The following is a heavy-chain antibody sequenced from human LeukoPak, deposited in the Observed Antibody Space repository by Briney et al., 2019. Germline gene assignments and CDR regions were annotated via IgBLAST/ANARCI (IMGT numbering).Heavy chain of an antibody. J-gene: IGHJ4*02. V-gene: IGHV4-39*01. Sequence: SETPSLTCIVSGGSISNSNYYWGWIRQPPGRGLEWIGSIFYDGSSDYNPSLKSRVTISVDTSKNKFSLKVNSVTAADTAVYFCARYYGSGRDGDYWGQGTLVTVSS. CDR3: ARYYGSGRDGDY. CDR2: IFYDGSS. D-gene: IGHD3-10*01. CDR1: GGSISNSNYY.